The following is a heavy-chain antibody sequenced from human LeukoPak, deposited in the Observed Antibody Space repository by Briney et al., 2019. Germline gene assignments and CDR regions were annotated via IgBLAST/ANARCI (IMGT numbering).Heavy chain of an antibody. CDR1: GGSISSYY. J-gene: IGHJ5*02. V-gene: IGHV4-59*12. CDR2: IYYSGST. Sequence: PSETLSLTCTVSGGSISSYYWSWIRQPPGKGLEWIGYIYYSGSTNYNPSLKSRVTISVDTSKNQSSLKLSSVTAADTAVYYCARYRRDTAMVISTRVWFDPWGQGTLVTVSS. CDR3: ARYRRDTAMVISTRVWFDP. D-gene: IGHD5-18*01.